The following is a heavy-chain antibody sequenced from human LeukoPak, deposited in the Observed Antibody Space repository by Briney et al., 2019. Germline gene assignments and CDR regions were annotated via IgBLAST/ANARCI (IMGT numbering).Heavy chain of an antibody. CDR2: ISSGSSYI. Sequence: GGSLRLSCAASGFTFSSYSMNWVRQAPGKGLEWVSSISSGSSYIYYADSVKGRFTISRDNAKNSLYLQMNSLRAEDTAVYYCAGGSQQLVRGWFDPWGQGTLVTVSS. V-gene: IGHV3-21*01. CDR3: AGGSQQLVRGWFDP. D-gene: IGHD6-13*01. CDR1: GFTFSSYS. J-gene: IGHJ5*02.